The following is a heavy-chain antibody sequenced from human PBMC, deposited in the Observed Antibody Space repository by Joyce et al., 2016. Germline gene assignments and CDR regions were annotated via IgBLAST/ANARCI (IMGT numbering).Heavy chain of an antibody. CDR2: ISDIGGST. CDR3: AKDRPYSTYYYFYYMDV. J-gene: IGHJ6*03. CDR1: GFTFNNYG. V-gene: IGHV3-23*01. Sequence: EVQLLESGGGLVQPGGSLTLSCAASGFTFNNYGLTGVRQAPGKVLEWVSSISDIGGSTYYADSVRDRFTISRDNSKNTLFLQMTSLTAEDTAVYYCAKDRPYSTYYYFYYMDVWGKGTTVTVSS. D-gene: IGHD4-11*01.